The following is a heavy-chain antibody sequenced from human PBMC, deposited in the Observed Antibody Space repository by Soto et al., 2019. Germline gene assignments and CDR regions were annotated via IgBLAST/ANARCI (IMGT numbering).Heavy chain of an antibody. CDR1: GFTFSSYA. D-gene: IGHD3-3*01. J-gene: IGHJ4*02. Sequence: PGGSLRLSCAASGFTFSSYAMSWVRQAPGKGLEWVSAISGSGGSTYYADSVKGRFTISRDNSKNTLYLQMNSLRAEDTAVYYCAAGITIFGVVIGPFDYWGQGTLVTVSS. V-gene: IGHV3-23*01. CDR3: AAGITIFGVVIGPFDY. CDR2: ISGSGGST.